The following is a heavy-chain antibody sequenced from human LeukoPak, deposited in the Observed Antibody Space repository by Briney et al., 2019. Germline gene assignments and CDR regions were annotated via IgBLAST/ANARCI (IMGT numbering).Heavy chain of an antibody. V-gene: IGHV4-31*03. CDR1: GGSISSGGYY. Sequence: PSETLSLTCTVSGGSISSGGYYWSWIRQHPGKGLEWIGYIYYSGSTYYNPSLKSRVTISVDTSKNKFSLKLSSVTAADTAVYYRARGEWGVADYWGQGTLVTVSS. CDR3: ARGEWGVADY. CDR2: IYYSGST. J-gene: IGHJ4*02. D-gene: IGHD3-10*01.